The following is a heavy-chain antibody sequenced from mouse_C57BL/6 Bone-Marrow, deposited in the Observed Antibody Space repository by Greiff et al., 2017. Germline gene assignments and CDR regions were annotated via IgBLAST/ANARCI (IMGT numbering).Heavy chain of an antibody. D-gene: IGHD5-1*01. CDR3: ARSSTFFYYFDY. Sequence: VQLQPSGAELVKPGASVKMSCKASGYTFTTYPIEWMKQNHGKSLEWIGNFHPYNDDTKYNEKFKGKATLTVEKSSNTVYLELSRLTSDDSAVYYCARSSTFFYYFDYWGQGTTLTGSS. CDR2: FHPYNDDT. CDR1: GYTFTTYP. V-gene: IGHV1-47*01. J-gene: IGHJ2*01.